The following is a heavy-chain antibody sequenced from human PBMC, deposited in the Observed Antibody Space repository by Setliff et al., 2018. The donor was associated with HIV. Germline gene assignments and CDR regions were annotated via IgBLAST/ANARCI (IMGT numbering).Heavy chain of an antibody. V-gene: IGHV1-2*02. D-gene: IGHD3-10*01. Sequence: ASVKVSCKTSGGTFSTYVISWVRLAPGQGLEWMGWINPDSGATKYAEKFEGRVSLTRDTSINTVYMELSSLRSDDTAVYYCAREGSPIYYFDYWSQGTLVTVSS. J-gene: IGHJ4*02. CDR1: GGTFSTYV. CDR3: AREGSPIYYFDY. CDR2: INPDSGAT.